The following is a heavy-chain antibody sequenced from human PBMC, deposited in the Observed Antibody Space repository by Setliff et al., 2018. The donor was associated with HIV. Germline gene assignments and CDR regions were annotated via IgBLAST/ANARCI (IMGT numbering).Heavy chain of an antibody. D-gene: IGHD3-10*01. V-gene: IGHV3-7*01. CDR3: ACPKEGYSGSGGAFQI. CDR1: GFTFSRCW. J-gene: IGHJ3*02. CDR2: IKQDGSEK. Sequence: GGSLRLSCVASGFTFSRCWMSWVRQAPGKGLEWVGNIKQDGSEKYYVDSVKGRFTISRDNAKNSLYLQMNSLRADDTAMYYWACPKEGYSGSGGAFQIWGQGTMVTVS.